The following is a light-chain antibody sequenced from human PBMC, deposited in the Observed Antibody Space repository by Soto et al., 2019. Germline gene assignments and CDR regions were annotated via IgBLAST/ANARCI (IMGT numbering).Light chain of an antibody. CDR1: SSDVGGYNY. V-gene: IGLV2-14*01. Sequence: QSALTQPASVSGSPGQSITISCTGTSSDVGGYNYVSWYQQHPGKAPKLMIYEVSKRPSGVSNRFSGSKSGNTASLTISGLQAEDEADYYCCSYTSSSTLVFGGGTKLTVL. CDR2: EVS. CDR3: CSYTSSSTLV. J-gene: IGLJ3*02.